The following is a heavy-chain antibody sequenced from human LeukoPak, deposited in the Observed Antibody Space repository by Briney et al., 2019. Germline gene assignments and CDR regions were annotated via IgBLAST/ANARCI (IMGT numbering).Heavy chain of an antibody. CDR3: ARDPLSGYYSPFDY. J-gene: IGHJ4*02. CDR1: GFTFKNFA. V-gene: IGHV3-21*01. D-gene: IGHD3-22*01. CDR2: ISDSGSYK. Sequence: GGSLRLSCVGSGFTFKNFAMHWVRQAPGKGLEWLSTISDSGSYKYYADAVRGRFTISRDNAKNSLYLQMNSLRADDTAVYYCARDPLSGYYSPFDYWGQGTLVTVSS.